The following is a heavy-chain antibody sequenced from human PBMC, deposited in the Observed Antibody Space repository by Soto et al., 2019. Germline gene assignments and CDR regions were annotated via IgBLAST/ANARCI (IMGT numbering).Heavy chain of an antibody. J-gene: IGHJ5*02. Sequence: QVQLVQSGAEVKKPGASVKVSCKASGYTFTSYGISWVRQAPGQGLEWMGWISAYNGNTNYAQKLQGRVTMTTDTSTGTAYLELRSLRSGDTAVYFCPAGLSCFVPWRQGTLLTVSS. CDR1: GYTFTSYG. CDR2: ISAYNGNT. CDR3: PAGLSCFVP. V-gene: IGHV1-18*01. D-gene: IGHD2-2*01.